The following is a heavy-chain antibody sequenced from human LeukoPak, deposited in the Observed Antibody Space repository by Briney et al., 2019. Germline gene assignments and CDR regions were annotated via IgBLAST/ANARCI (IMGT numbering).Heavy chain of an antibody. V-gene: IGHV4-39*01. Sequence: KASETLSLTCTVSGGSISSSSYYWGWIRQPPGKGLEWIGSIYYSGSTYYNPSLKSRVTISVDTSKNQFSLKLSSVTAADTAVYYCARQGGYCTNGVCPRLYYFDYWGQGTLVTVSS. CDR3: ARQGGYCTNGVCPRLYYFDY. CDR2: IYYSGST. J-gene: IGHJ4*02. D-gene: IGHD2-8*01. CDR1: GGSISSSSYY.